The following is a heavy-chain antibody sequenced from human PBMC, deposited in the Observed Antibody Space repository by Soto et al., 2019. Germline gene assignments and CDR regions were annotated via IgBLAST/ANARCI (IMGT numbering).Heavy chain of an antibody. CDR2: IRNNANSYTT. J-gene: IGHJ4*02. V-gene: IGHV3-72*01. Sequence: EVQLVEAGGGLVQPGGSLRLSCAASGFTFSDHYMERARQAPGKGLVWVGRIRNNANSYTTDHGAAGKGRFTISRDDSQNSLSLQIDDPKTEDTAVDYCASAWFGLMKNLDHWVQGTLVTV. CDR1: GFTFSDHY. D-gene: IGHD3-10*01. CDR3: ASAWFGLMKNLDH.